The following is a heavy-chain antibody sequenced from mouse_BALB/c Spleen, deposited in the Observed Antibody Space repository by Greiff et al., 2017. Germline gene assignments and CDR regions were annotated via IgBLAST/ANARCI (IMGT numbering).Heavy chain of an antibody. CDR3: ARRYYAMDY. CDR2: INPNNGGT. Sequence: EVQLVESGPELVKPGASVKIPCKASGYTFTDYNMDWVKQSHGKSLEWIGDINPNNGGTIYNQKFKGKATLTVDKSSSTAYMELRSLTSEDTAVYYCARRYYAMDYWGQGTSVTVSS. V-gene: IGHV1-18*01. CDR1: GYTFTDYN. J-gene: IGHJ4*01.